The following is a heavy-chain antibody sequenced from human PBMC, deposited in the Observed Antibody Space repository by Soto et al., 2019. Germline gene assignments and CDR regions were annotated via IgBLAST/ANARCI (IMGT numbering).Heavy chain of an antibody. CDR1: GFSLSTSGMC. Sequence: SGPTLVNPTQTLTLTCTFSGFSLSTSGMCVSWIRQPPGKALEWLARIDWDDDKYYSTSLKTRLTISKDTSKNQVVLTMTNMDPVDTATYYCARINRGYDAKPSSSWYEFFDYWGQGTLVTVSS. D-gene: IGHD6-13*01. CDR3: ARINRGYDAKPSSSWYEFFDY. J-gene: IGHJ4*02. CDR2: IDWDDDK. V-gene: IGHV2-70*11.